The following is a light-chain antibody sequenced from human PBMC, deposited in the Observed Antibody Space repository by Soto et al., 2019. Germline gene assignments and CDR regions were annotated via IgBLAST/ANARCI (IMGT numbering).Light chain of an antibody. Sequence: DIQMTQSPSSLSASVGDRVAITCRASQNIRTYLNWYQQKPGKAPKLLIYGSSSLQGGVPSRFSGSGSGTDFTLTISSLQPEDFATYYCQQSYSTPNAFGQGTKLEI. J-gene: IGKJ2*01. V-gene: IGKV1-39*01. CDR3: QQSYSTPNA. CDR1: QNIRTY. CDR2: GSS.